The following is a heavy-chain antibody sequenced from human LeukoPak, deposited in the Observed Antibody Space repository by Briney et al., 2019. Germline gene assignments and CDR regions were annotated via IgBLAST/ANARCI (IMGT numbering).Heavy chain of an antibody. CDR1: GFTVSSNY. D-gene: IGHD5-18*01. J-gene: IGHJ6*02. CDR3: ARGYSYGLWDNYGMDV. V-gene: IGHV3-66*01. CDR2: IYSGGST. Sequence: GGSLRLSCAASGFTVSSNYMSWVRQAPGKGLEWVSVIYSGGSTYYADSVKGRFTISRDNSKNTLYLQMNSLRAEDTAVYYCARGYSYGLWDNYGMDVWGQGTTVTVSS.